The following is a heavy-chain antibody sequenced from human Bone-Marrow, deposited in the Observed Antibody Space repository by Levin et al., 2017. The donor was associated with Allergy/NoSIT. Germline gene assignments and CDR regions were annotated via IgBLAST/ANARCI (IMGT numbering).Heavy chain of an antibody. CDR3: VRGSTSPDR. Sequence: GESLKISCAASGFIFPKYGMTWVRQAPGKGLEWVAAISMSGSSTDYADSVNGRFTISRDNRRDTLYLQMNSLRPEDTALYFCVRGSTSPDRWGQGTLVSVSS. D-gene: IGHD3-16*01. CDR2: ISMSGSST. V-gene: IGHV3-23*01. CDR1: GFIFPKYG. J-gene: IGHJ5*02.